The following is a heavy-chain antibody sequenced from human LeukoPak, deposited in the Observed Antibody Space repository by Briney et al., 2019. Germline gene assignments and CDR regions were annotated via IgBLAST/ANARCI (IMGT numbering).Heavy chain of an antibody. CDR2: IIPIFGTA. D-gene: IGHD1-26*01. CDR3: ARDGSRGYYYYYYYMDV. V-gene: IGHV1-69*01. J-gene: IGHJ6*03. CDR1: GGTFSSYA. Sequence: ASVKVSCKASGGTFSSYAISWVRQAPGQGLEWMGGIIPIFGTANYAQKFQSRVTITADESTSTAYMELSSLRSEDTAVYYCARDGSRGYYYYYYYMDVWGKGTTVTVSS.